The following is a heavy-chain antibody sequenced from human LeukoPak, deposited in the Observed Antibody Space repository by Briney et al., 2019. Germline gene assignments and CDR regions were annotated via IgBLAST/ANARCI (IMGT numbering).Heavy chain of an antibody. CDR2: ISSSSSYI. J-gene: IGHJ6*02. D-gene: IGHD2-2*01. V-gene: IGHV3-21*01. Sequence: GGSLRLSCAASGFTFSSYSMNWVRQAPGKGLEWVSSISSSSSYIYYADSVKGRFTIFRDNAKNSLYLQMNSLRAEDTAVYYCARDVRCSSTSCYRLHYYGMDVWGQGTTVTVSS. CDR3: ARDVRCSSTSCYRLHYYGMDV. CDR1: GFTFSSYS.